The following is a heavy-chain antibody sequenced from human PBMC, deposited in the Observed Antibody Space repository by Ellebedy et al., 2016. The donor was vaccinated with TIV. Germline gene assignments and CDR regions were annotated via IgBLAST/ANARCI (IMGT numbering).Heavy chain of an antibody. Sequence: GESLKISCAASGFTISNAWMNWVRQAPGKGLEWVGRIKMKVHGGTAGYPAPVKGRFTISRDDSKNTAYLEMNSLKTEDTALYYCTTDWGSGDYLGGNGAAFDLWGQGTMVTVSS. D-gene: IGHD3-22*01. CDR3: TTDWGSGDYLGGNGAAFDL. CDR1: GFTISNAW. J-gene: IGHJ3*01. CDR2: IKMKVHGGTA. V-gene: IGHV3-15*07.